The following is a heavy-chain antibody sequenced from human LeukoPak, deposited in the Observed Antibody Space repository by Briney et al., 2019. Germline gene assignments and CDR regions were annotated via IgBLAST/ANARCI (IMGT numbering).Heavy chain of an antibody. CDR3: ARHPYHYYDSSGYPAAYYFDY. Sequence: ASVKVSCKASGYTFSTYGITWVRQAPGQGLEWMGWISAYNGNTNYAQNFQGRVTMTTDTSTSTAYMELSSLTSDDTAVYYCARHPYHYYDSSGYPAAYYFDYWGQGTLVTVSS. V-gene: IGHV1-18*01. J-gene: IGHJ4*02. CDR1: GYTFSTYG. D-gene: IGHD3-22*01. CDR2: ISAYNGNT.